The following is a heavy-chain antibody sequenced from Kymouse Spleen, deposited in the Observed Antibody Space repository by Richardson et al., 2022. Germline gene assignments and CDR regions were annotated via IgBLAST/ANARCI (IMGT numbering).Heavy chain of an antibody. CDR3: ARITMVRGVIPHYYGMDV. D-gene: IGHD3-10*01. CDR1: GGSISSSSYY. J-gene: IGHJ6*02. V-gene: IGHV4-39*01. Sequence: QLQLQESGPGLVKPSETLSLTCTVSGGSISSSSYYWGWIRQPPGKGLEWIGSIYYSGSTYYNPSLKSRVTISVDTSKNQFSLKLSSVTAADTAVYYCARITMVRGVIPHYYGMDVWGQGTTVTVSS. CDR2: IYYSGST.